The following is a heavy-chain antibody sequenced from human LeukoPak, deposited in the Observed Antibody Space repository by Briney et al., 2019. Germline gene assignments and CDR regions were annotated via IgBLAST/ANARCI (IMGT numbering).Heavy chain of an antibody. D-gene: IGHD3-22*01. V-gene: IGHV4-59*08. Sequence: SETLSLTCTVSGGSISSYYWSWIRQPPGKEREWIVYIYYSGSTNYNPSLKSRVTISVDTSKNQFSLKLSSVTAADTAVYYCARSYDSSGYYGGDAFDIWGQGTMVTVSS. CDR2: IYYSGST. J-gene: IGHJ3*02. CDR1: GGSISSYY. CDR3: ARSYDSSGYYGGDAFDI.